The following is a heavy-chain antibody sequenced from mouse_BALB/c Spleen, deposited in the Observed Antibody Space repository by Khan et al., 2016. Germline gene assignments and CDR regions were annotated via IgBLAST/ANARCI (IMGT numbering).Heavy chain of an antibody. J-gene: IGHJ4*01. Sequence: QLEASGGGLVQPGGSMKLSCAASGFTFSDAWMDWVRQSPEKGLEWVAEIRRKANNHATYYAESVKGRFTISRAHSKSSVSLQMHSSRAADTGIYYCKARANYWGQGTSVTVSS. CDR1: GFTFSDAW. CDR3: KARANY. V-gene: IGHV6-6*01. CDR2: IRRKANNHAT. D-gene: IGHD3-1*01.